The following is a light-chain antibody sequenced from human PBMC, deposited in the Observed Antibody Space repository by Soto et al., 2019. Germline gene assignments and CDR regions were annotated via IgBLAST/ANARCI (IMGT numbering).Light chain of an antibody. CDR2: DVS. CDR3: CSYAGSYTFYV. CDR1: SSDVGGYNY. Sequence: QSALAQPASVSGSPGQSVTISCTGTSSDVGGYNYVSWYQQHPGKAPKLMIYDVSKRPSGVRDRFSGSKSGNTASLTISGLQAEDEADYYCCSYAGSYTFYVFGTGTKVTVL. V-gene: IGLV2-11*01. J-gene: IGLJ1*01.